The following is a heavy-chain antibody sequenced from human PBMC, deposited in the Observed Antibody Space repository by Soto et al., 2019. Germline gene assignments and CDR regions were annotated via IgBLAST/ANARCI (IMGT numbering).Heavy chain of an antibody. CDR2: IIPNHGIA. CDR3: AAKFNCSSTSCYGPSDY. J-gene: IGHJ4*02. D-gene: IGHD2-2*01. CDR1: GGTFSSYT. Sequence: QVQLVQSGAEVKKPGSSVKVSCKASGGTFSSYTFSWVRQAPGQGLEWMGRIIPNHGIANYAQKFQGRVTITADKSTSTAYMELSSLRSEDTAVYYCAAKFNCSSTSCYGPSDYCGQGPLVTVSS. V-gene: IGHV1-69*02.